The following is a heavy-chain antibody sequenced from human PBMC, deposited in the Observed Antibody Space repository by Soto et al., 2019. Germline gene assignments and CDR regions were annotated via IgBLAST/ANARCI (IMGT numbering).Heavy chain of an antibody. Sequence: GGSLRFSCAASGFTFSSYGMHWVRQAPGKGLEWVAVISYDGSNKYYADSVKGRFTISRDNSKNTLYLQMNSLRAEDTAVYYCAKDRSSTVTMAFDPWGQGTLVTVSS. CDR3: AKDRSSTVTMAFDP. CDR2: ISYDGSNK. CDR1: GFTFSSYG. D-gene: IGHD4-17*01. V-gene: IGHV3-30*18. J-gene: IGHJ5*02.